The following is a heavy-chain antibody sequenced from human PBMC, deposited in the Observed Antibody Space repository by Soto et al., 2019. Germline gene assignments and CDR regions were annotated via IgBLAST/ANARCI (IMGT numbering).Heavy chain of an antibody. V-gene: IGHV1-69*01. CDR1: GGTFSTYA. CDR3: ARPKGSYSSGYYYFDY. D-gene: IGHD6-19*01. CDR2: IIPLFGTA. Sequence: QVQLVQSGAEVKRPGSSVKVSCKTSGGTFSTYAIYWVRQAPGQGIEWMGAIIPLFGTADYAQKFQGRVTITADESTSTAYMELSSLRSEDTAVYYCARPKGSYSSGYYYFDYWGQGTLVTVSS. J-gene: IGHJ4*02.